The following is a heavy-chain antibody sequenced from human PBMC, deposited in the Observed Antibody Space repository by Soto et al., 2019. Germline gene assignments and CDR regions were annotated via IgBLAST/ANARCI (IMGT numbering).Heavy chain of an antibody. V-gene: IGHV1-24*01. CDR1: GYTLTELS. Sequence: ASLKVSCKVSGYTLTELSMHWVRQDPGKGLEWMGGFDPEDGETIYAQKFQGRVTMTEDTSTGTAYMELSSLRVEDTALYHCAKDGGSVCSGGTCYFQAPDYWGQGTLVTVSS. J-gene: IGHJ4*02. D-gene: IGHD2-15*01. CDR3: AKDGGSVCSGGTCYFQAPDY. CDR2: FDPEDGET.